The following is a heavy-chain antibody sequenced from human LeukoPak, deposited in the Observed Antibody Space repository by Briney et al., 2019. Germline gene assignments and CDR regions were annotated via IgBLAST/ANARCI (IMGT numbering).Heavy chain of an antibody. V-gene: IGHV4-59*01. CDR2: IYYSGST. Sequence: PSETLSLTCTVSGGSISSYYWSGIRQPPGKGLEWIGYIYYSGSTNYNPSLKSRVTISVDTSKNQFSLNLSSVTAADTAVYYCARVKGGWFDPWGQGTLVTVSS. J-gene: IGHJ5*02. D-gene: IGHD3-16*01. CDR3: ARVKGGWFDP. CDR1: GGSISSYY.